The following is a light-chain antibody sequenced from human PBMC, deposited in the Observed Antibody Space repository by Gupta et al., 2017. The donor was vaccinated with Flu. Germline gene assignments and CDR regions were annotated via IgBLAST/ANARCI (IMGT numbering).Light chain of an antibody. J-gene: IGKJ2*03. CDR3: QQYDNYAYS. V-gene: IGKV1-6*01. CDR2: AAS. Sequence: AIHMTQSPSSLSASVGDRVPIARRASQGNSNDLGWYQQKPGKAPKLLIYAASSIETGIPSRFSGSGSGTDFTLTISSLQPEDFATYYCQQYDNYAYSFGQGTKLEIK. CDR1: QGNSND.